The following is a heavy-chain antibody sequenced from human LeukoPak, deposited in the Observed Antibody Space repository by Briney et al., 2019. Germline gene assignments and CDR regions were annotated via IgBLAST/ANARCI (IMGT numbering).Heavy chain of an antibody. CDR3: VKDSSGWTGYLQH. D-gene: IGHD6-19*01. CDR2: ISSNGGST. J-gene: IGHJ1*01. Sequence: GGSLRLSCSASGFTFSSYAMHWVRQAPGKGLEYVSAISSNGGSTYYADSVKGRFTISRDNSKNTLYPQMSSLRAEDTAVYYCVKDSSGWTGYLQHWGQGTLVNVSS. V-gene: IGHV3-64D*06. CDR1: GFTFSSYA.